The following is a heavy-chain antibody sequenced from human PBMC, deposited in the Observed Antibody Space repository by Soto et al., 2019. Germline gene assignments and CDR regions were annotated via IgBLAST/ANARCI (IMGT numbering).Heavy chain of an antibody. CDR2: ISGSGGST. CDR3: ANQPAVAGTGGFDY. CDR1: GFTFSSYA. D-gene: IGHD6-19*01. V-gene: IGHV3-23*01. Sequence: GGSLRLSCAASGFTFSSYAMSWVRQAPGKGLEWVSAISGSGGSTYYADSVKGRFTISRDNSKNTLYLQMNSLRAEDTAVYYCANQPAVAGTGGFDYWGQGTLVTVSS. J-gene: IGHJ4*02.